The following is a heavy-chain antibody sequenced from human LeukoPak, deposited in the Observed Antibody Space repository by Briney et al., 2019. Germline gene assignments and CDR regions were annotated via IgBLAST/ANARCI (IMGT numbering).Heavy chain of an antibody. D-gene: IGHD3-10*01. J-gene: IGHJ5*02. CDR1: GFTFSSHR. CDR2: ISSSSSYI. V-gene: IGHV3-21*01. Sequence: LGGSLRLSCAASGFTFSSHRMKWVRQAPGKGVEWVSSISSSSSYIYYVDSVKGRFTISRDNAKNSLYLQMNSLRAEDTAVYYCAREGYYGSESYYPNWFDPWGQGTLVTVSS. CDR3: AREGYYGSESYYPNWFDP.